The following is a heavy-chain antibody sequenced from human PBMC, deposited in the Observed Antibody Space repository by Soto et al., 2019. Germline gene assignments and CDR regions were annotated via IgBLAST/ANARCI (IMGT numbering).Heavy chain of an antibody. J-gene: IGHJ4*02. D-gene: IGHD4-17*01. V-gene: IGHV3-30-3*01. CDR2: ISYDGSNK. Sequence: PGGSLRLSCAASGFTFSSYAMHWVRQAPGKGLEWVAVISYDGSNKYYADSVKGRFTISRDNSKNTLYLQMNSLRAEDTAVYYCARGHPDGDYYFDYWGQGTLVTVSS. CDR1: GFTFSSYA. CDR3: ARGHPDGDYYFDY.